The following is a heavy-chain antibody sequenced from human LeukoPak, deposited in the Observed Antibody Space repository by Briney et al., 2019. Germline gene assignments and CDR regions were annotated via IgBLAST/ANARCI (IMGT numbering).Heavy chain of an antibody. V-gene: IGHV1-18*04. J-gene: IGHJ4*02. CDR3: ARDRRGYSAYDGEGFDY. Sequence: ASVKVSCKASGYIFANYGCSWVRQAPGQGLEGMALISADNHNTKYAQKFQDRVTMTDDRSTSTVYMELRSLRSDDTAVYYCARDRRGYSAYDGEGFDYWGQGTLVTVSS. D-gene: IGHD5-12*01. CDR1: GYIFANYG. CDR2: ISADNHNT.